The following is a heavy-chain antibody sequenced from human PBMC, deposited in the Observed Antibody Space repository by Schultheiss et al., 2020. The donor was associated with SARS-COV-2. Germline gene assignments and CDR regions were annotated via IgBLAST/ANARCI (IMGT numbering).Heavy chain of an antibody. CDR2: IYGSGGRT. V-gene: IGHV3-NL1*01. Sequence: GGSLRLSCAASGFTFSSYAMHWVRQAPGKGLEWVSAIYGSGGRTFYADSVKGRFTISRDNSKNTLYLQMNSLTAEDTAVYYCGKEGSSWYYASGSSVDRWGQGTLVTVSS. CDR3: GKEGSSWYYASGSSVDR. J-gene: IGHJ5*02. CDR1: GFTFSSYA. D-gene: IGHD3-10*01.